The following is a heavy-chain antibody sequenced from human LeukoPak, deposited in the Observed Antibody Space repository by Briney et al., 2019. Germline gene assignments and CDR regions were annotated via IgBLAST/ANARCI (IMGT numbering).Heavy chain of an antibody. J-gene: IGHJ4*02. D-gene: IGHD5-24*01. CDR3: ARHGGGYSFDY. V-gene: IGHV4-59*08. CDR1: GGSISSYY. Sequence: SETLSLTCTVSGGSISSYYWTWIRQPPGKGLEWIGYIYYSGSTNYNYNPSLKSRVTISLDTSNNQFSLKLSPVTAADAAMYYCARHGGGYSFDYWGQGTLVTVSS. CDR2: IYYSGSTNY.